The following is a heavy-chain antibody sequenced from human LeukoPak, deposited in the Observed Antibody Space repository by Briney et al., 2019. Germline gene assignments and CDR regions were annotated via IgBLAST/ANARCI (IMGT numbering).Heavy chain of an antibody. D-gene: IGHD6-13*01. J-gene: IGHJ5*02. CDR2: IIPIFGTA. CDR1: GGTFSSSA. CDR3: ARGPPFLAAAGYWCLP. V-gene: IGHV1-69*13. Sequence: SVRVSSKAPGGTFSSSAISWVRQAPGQGLEWMGGIIPIFGTANYAQKFQGRVTITADESTSTAYMELSSLRSEDTAVYYCARGPPFLAAAGYWCLPWGRGTLVTVSS.